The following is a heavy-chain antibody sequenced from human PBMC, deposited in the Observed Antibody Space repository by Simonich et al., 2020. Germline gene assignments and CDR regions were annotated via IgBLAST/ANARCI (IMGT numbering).Heavy chain of an antibody. D-gene: IGHD3-22*01. V-gene: IGHV3-23*01. J-gene: IGHJ3*02. Sequence: GGGLVQPGGSLGLSCAASGFTFSSYAMSWVRQAPGKGLEWVPAISGSGGSTYYADSVKGRFTISRDNSKNTLYLQMNSLRAEDTAVYYCAKDLGERITMIVVVIDAFDIWGQGTMVTVSS. CDR3: AKDLGERITMIVVVIDAFDI. CDR1: GFTFSSYA. CDR2: ISGSGGST.